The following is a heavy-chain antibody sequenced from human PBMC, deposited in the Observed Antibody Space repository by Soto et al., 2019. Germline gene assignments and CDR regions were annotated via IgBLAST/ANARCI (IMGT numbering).Heavy chain of an antibody. CDR3: AKNGVRGGYDYRGVRYFDY. CDR2: ISWNSGSI. Sequence: EVQLVESGGGLVQPGRSLRLSCAASGFTFDDYAMHWVRQAPGKGLEWVSGISWNSGSIGYADSVKGRFTISRDTAKNSLYLQMNSLRAEDTALYYCAKNGVRGGYDYRGVRYFDYWGQGTLVTVSS. J-gene: IGHJ4*02. V-gene: IGHV3-9*01. D-gene: IGHD5-12*01. CDR1: GFTFDDYA.